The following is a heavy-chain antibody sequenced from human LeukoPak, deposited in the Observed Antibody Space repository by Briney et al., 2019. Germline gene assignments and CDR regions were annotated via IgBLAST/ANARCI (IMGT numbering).Heavy chain of an antibody. CDR3: AKRGAEVGTTVAPGDY. CDR1: GYTFTGYY. CDR2: INPNSGGT. V-gene: IGHV1-2*02. D-gene: IGHD1-26*01. J-gene: IGHJ4*02. Sequence: VASVKVSCKASGYTFTGYYMHWVRQAPGQGLEWMGWINPNSGGTNYAQKFQGRVTMTRDTSISTAYMELKSLRSDDTAVYYCAKRGAEVGTTVAPGDYWGQGTLLTVSS.